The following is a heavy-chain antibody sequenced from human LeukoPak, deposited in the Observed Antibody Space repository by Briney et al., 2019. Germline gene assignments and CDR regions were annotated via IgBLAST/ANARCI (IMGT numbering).Heavy chain of an antibody. CDR3: AKDQDYGDYVFDY. CDR2: ISGSGGST. V-gene: IGHV3-23*01. Sequence: GGSLRLSCAASGFTFSSYAVSWVRQAPGKGLEWVSAISGSGGSTYYADSVKGRFTISRDNSKNTLYLQMNSLRAEDTAVYYCAKDQDYGDYVFDYWGQGTLVTVSS. CDR1: GFTFSSYA. D-gene: IGHD4-17*01. J-gene: IGHJ4*02.